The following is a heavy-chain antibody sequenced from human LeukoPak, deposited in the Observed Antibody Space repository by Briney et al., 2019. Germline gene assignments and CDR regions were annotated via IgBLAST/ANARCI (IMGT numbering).Heavy chain of an antibody. CDR3: ARGDNWNSFDY. V-gene: IGHV4-4*07. CDR1: GGSISSYY. CDR2: IYTSGSI. Sequence: SETLSLTCTVSGGSISSYYRSWIRQPAGKGLEWIGRIYTSGSINYNPSLKSRVTMSVDTSKNQFSLKLSSVTAADTAVYYCARGDNWNSFDYWGQGTLVTVSS. J-gene: IGHJ4*02. D-gene: IGHD1-20*01.